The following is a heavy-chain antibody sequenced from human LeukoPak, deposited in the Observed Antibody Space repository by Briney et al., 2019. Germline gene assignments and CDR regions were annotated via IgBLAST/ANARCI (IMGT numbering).Heavy chain of an antibody. J-gene: IGHJ4*02. D-gene: IGHD5-24*01. Sequence: SETLSLTWTVSGASISRYWWSWIRQPPGKGLEWIGHIDDSGRTKYNPSLRSRVTISVDTSKNQFTVNLSSMTAADTSVYYCARDTAGHGSDCWGQGILVTVSS. CDR1: GASISRYW. CDR2: IDDSGRT. V-gene: IGHV4-59*08. CDR3: ARDTAGHGSDC.